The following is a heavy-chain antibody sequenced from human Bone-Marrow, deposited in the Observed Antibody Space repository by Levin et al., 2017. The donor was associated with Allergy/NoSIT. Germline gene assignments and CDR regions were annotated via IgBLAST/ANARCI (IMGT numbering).Heavy chain of an antibody. CDR3: AGGLRYFDWLDAFDI. CDR2: IYDSGSP. Sequence: GSLRLSCSVSGGSFSNYFWIWIRQPPGKGLEWIGNIYDSGSPNYNPSLKSRVTISIDTSKNQFSLKLSSVTAADTGVYYCAGGLRYFDWLDAFDIWGPGTMVIVSS. J-gene: IGHJ3*02. CDR1: GGSFSNYF. D-gene: IGHD3-9*01. V-gene: IGHV4-59*08.